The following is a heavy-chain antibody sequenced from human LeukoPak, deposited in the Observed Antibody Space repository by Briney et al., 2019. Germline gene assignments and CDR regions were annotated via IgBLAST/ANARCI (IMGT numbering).Heavy chain of an antibody. J-gene: IGHJ5*02. D-gene: IGHD6-13*01. CDR3: ARKKAAPGRVEWFDP. Sequence: SQTLSLTCTVSGGSISVNSFYWGWIRQPPGKGLEWVATIYYSGSTFYNPSLKSRVTIFADTSKNQFSLRLSSVTAADTAVYYCARKKAAPGRVEWFDPWGQGTLVTVSS. CDR1: GGSISVNSFY. V-gene: IGHV4-39*01. CDR2: IYYSGST.